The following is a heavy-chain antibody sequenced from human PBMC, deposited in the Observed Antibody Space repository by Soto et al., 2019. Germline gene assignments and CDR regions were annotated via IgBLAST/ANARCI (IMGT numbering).Heavy chain of an antibody. V-gene: IGHV3-74*01. CDR1: GFTFSSYW. Sequence: EVQLVESGGGLVQPGGSLRLSCAASGFTFSSYWMHWVRQAPGKGLVWVSRINSDGSSTYYANSVKGRFTISRDNAKNSLYLPMNSLRAEDTAVYYCATAVPFDYWGRGTLVTVSS. J-gene: IGHJ4*02. D-gene: IGHD2-2*01. CDR2: INSDGSST. CDR3: ATAVPFDY.